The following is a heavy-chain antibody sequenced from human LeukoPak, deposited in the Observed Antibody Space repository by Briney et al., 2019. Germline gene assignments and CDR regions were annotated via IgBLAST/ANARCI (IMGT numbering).Heavy chain of an antibody. V-gene: IGHV3-48*03. D-gene: IGHD6-19*01. CDR3: ARDMEQWLVQDWYFDL. CDR1: GFTVSSFE. J-gene: IGHJ2*01. Sequence: PGGSLRLSGAASGFTVSSFEMNWVRQAPGKWLQWVSYISSSGSTMQYADSVKGRFTITRDNAKNSLYLQMNSLRAEDTAVYYCARDMEQWLVQDWYFDLWGRGTLVTVSS. CDR2: ISSSGSTM.